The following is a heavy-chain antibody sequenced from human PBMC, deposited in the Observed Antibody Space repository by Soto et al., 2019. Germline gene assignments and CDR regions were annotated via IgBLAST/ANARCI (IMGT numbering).Heavy chain of an antibody. Sequence: ASVKVSCKASGYTFTTYYIHWVRQAPGQGLEWMGIINPSSGSAGYAQKFQVRVTMTRDTPTSTLYMELSSLRSDDTAVYYCARLWVTIFGVVIYYYYGMDVWGQGTTVTVSS. CDR2: INPSSGSA. CDR3: ARLWVTIFGVVIYYYYGMDV. J-gene: IGHJ6*02. CDR1: GYTFTTYY. V-gene: IGHV1-46*01. D-gene: IGHD3-3*01.